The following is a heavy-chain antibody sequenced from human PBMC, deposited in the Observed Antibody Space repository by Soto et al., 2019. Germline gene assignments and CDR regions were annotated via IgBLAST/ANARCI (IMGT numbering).Heavy chain of an antibody. CDR1: GFRMSSYW. D-gene: IGHD2-15*01. V-gene: IGHV3-7*03. CDR3: ARGGFCSGGSCYPLNF. J-gene: IGHJ4*02. CDR2: IKQSGSEK. Sequence: GGSLRLSCEASGFRMSSYWMIWVRQAPGKGLEWVANIKQSGSEKNYVESVKGRFTISRDNVENSLYLQMNSLRAEDTAVYYCARGGFCSGGSCYPLNFWGQGTLVTVSS.